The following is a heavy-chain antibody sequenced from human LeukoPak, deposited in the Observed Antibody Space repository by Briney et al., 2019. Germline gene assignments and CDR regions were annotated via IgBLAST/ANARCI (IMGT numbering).Heavy chain of an antibody. CDR1: GYTFVNFG. D-gene: IGHD3-22*01. CDR2: INPNSGAT. J-gene: IGHJ4*02. V-gene: IGHV1-2*02. CDR3: ARGPDTSGYYPFDY. Sequence: ASVKVSCEASGYTFVNFGLIWVRQAPGQGLEWMGWINPNSGATHYAQNFQARVTMTRVTSISTADLELSRLRSDDTAVYYCARGPDTSGYYPFDYWGQGTLVTVSS.